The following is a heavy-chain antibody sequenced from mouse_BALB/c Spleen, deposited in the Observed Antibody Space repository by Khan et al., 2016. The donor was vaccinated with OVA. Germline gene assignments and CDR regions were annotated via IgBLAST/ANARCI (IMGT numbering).Heavy chain of an antibody. CDR3: ARHDYGGFAY. J-gene: IGHJ3*01. D-gene: IGHD2-4*01. V-gene: IGHV1-18*01. Sequence: VRLQQSGPELVKPGASVKIPCKASGYPFTDYNMAWVKQSHGRGLEWIGDIFPNNGGTVYNQKFKGKATLTVDKSSSTAFMELRSLTSEDTAVYYCARHDYGGFAYWGQGTLVTVSA. CDR2: IFPNNGGT. CDR1: GYPFTDYN.